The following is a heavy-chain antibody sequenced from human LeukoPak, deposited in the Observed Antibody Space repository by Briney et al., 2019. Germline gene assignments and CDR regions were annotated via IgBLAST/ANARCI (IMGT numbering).Heavy chain of an antibody. Sequence: ASVKVSCKASGYTFTSYAMHWVRQAPGQRLGWMGWINAGNGNTKYSQKFQGRVTITRDTSASTAYMELSSLRSEDTAVYYCARGGSFVVVPAAIGSWFDPWGQGTLVTVSS. CDR1: GYTFTSYA. D-gene: IGHD2-2*01. J-gene: IGHJ5*02. CDR3: ARGGSFVVVPAAIGSWFDP. CDR2: INAGNGNT. V-gene: IGHV1-3*01.